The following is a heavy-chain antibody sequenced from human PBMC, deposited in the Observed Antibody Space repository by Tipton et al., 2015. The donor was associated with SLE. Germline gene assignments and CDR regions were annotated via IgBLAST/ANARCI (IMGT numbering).Heavy chain of an antibody. CDR3: ARRGTGGRSYDY. CDR2: ISYGGNT. D-gene: IGHD7-27*01. J-gene: IGHJ4*02. Sequence: TLSLTCTVSGGSINSGDFYWSWIRQPPGEGLEWIGTISYGGNTYYNPSLKTPVTISVDTSKNQFSLKLGSVTAADTAVYYCARRGTGGRSYDYWGQGTLVTVSS. V-gene: IGHV4-39*01. CDR1: GGSINSGDFY.